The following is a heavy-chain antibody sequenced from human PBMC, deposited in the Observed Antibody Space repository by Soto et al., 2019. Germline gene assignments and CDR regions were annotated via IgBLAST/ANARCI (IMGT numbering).Heavy chain of an antibody. Sequence: GGSLRLSCAASGFTFDDYTMHWVRQAPGKGLEWVSLISWDGGSTYYADSVKGRFIISRDNSKNSLYLQMNSLRTEDTALYYCAKDRSTYYDFWSGYLDGMDVWGQGTTVTVSS. CDR1: GFTFDDYT. CDR2: ISWDGGST. J-gene: IGHJ6*02. D-gene: IGHD3-3*01. CDR3: AKDRSTYYDFWSGYLDGMDV. V-gene: IGHV3-43*01.